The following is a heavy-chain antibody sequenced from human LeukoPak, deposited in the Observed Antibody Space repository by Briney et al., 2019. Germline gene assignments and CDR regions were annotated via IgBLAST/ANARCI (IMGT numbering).Heavy chain of an antibody. J-gene: IGHJ3*02. D-gene: IGHD1-1*01. Sequence: PGGSLRLSCVASGFTFSSYWMHWVRQAPGKGLVWVSRIDSDGRTTNYADSVKGRFTISRDNAKNTLYLQMNSLRAEDTAVYYCARWKFTDAFDIWGQGTMVTVSS. CDR3: ARWKFTDAFDI. CDR1: GFTFSSYW. CDR2: IDSDGRTT. V-gene: IGHV3-74*01.